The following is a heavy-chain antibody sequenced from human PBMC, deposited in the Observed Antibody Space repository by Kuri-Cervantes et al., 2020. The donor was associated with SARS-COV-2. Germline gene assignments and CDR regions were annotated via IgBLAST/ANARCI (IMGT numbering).Heavy chain of an antibody. Sequence: ASVKVSCKASGYTFTSYGISWVRQAPGQGLEWMGWISAYNGNTNYAQKLQGRVTMTTDTSTSTAYMELSSLRSEDTAVYYCASSHCSSTSCYKWALDYWGQGNPGHRLL. J-gene: IGHJ4*02. CDR1: GYTFTSYG. D-gene: IGHD2-2*02. V-gene: IGHV1-18*01. CDR2: ISAYNGNT. CDR3: ASSHCSSTSCYKWALDY.